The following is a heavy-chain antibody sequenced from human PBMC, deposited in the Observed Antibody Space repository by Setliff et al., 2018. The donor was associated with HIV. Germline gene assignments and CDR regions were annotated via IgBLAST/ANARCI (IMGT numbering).Heavy chain of an antibody. V-gene: IGHV4-30-4*08. CDR1: GGSISSGDYY. CDR2: IYYSGIT. D-gene: IGHD3-10*01. Sequence: KSSETLSLTCTVSGGSISSGDYYWSWTRQPPGKGLEWIGYIYYSGITYYNPSLKSRVTISVDTSKNQFSLKLSSVTAADTAVYYCASITMVRGVPYGMDVWGQGTTVTVSS. CDR3: ASITMVRGVPYGMDV. J-gene: IGHJ6*02.